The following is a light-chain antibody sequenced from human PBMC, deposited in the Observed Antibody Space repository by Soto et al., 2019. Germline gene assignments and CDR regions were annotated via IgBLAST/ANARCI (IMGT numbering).Light chain of an antibody. V-gene: IGLV2-8*01. J-gene: IGLJ3*02. CDR1: SSDVGGYNY. CDR3: SSYAGSDIWV. Sequence: QSALTQPPSASGSPGQSVTISCTGTSSDVGGYNYVSWYQQYPGKAPKLMIYEVSKRPSGVPYRFSGSKSGKTASLTVSGLQAEDEADYYCSSYAGSDIWVFGGGTKLTVL. CDR2: EVS.